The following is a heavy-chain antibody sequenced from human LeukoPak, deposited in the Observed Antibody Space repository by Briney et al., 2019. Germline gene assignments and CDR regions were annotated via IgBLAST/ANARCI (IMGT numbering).Heavy chain of an antibody. CDR1: GYSFTSYW. Sequence: PGESLKISCKGSGYSFTSYWIGWVRQMPGKGLEWMGIIYPGDSDTRYSPSFQGQVTISADKSISTAYLQWSSLKASDTAMYYCARMAYCGGDCYFGFAFDIWGQGTMVTVYS. V-gene: IGHV5-51*01. CDR3: ARMAYCGGDCYFGFAFDI. J-gene: IGHJ3*02. D-gene: IGHD2-21*02. CDR2: IYPGDSDT.